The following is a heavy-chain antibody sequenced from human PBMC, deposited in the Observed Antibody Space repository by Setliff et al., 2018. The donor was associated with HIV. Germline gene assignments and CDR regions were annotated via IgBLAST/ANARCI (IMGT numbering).Heavy chain of an antibody. CDR1: GGSITSSNYY. Sequence: SETLSLTCTVSGGSITSSNYYWGWIRQPPGKGLEWIGSINYSGSTFYHPSLMSRVTISVDTSKNQLSLKMTSVTAADTAVYYCATEEGTTVHRIGFWGQGTLVTVSS. J-gene: IGHJ4*02. CDR2: INYSGST. CDR3: ATEEGTTVHRIGF. D-gene: IGHD4-17*01. V-gene: IGHV4-39*07.